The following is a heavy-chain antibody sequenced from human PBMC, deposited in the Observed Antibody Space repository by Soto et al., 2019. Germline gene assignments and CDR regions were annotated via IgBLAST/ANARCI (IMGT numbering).Heavy chain of an antibody. Sequence: PSETLSLTCTVSGGSVSSGSYYWSWIRQPPGKGLEWIGYIYYSGSTNYNHSLKSRVTISVDTSKNQFSLKLSSVTAADTAVYNCARGSCPNDAFDIWGQGTMVTVSS. J-gene: IGHJ3*02. CDR3: ARGSCPNDAFDI. CDR2: IYYSGST. V-gene: IGHV4-61*01. D-gene: IGHD2-15*01. CDR1: GGSVSSGSYY.